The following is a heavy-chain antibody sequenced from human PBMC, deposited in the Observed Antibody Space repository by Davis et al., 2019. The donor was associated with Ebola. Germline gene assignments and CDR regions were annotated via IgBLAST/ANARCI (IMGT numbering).Heavy chain of an antibody. V-gene: IGHV5-51*01. CDR3: ARQKGFHDYGDSEYFQH. J-gene: IGHJ1*01. Sequence: GESLKISCKGSGYSFTSYWIGWVRQMPGKGLEWMGIIYPGDSDTRYSPSFQGQVTISADKSISTAYLQWSSLKASDTAMYYCARQKGFHDYGDSEYFQHWGQGTLVTVSS. D-gene: IGHD4-17*01. CDR2: IYPGDSDT. CDR1: GYSFTSYW.